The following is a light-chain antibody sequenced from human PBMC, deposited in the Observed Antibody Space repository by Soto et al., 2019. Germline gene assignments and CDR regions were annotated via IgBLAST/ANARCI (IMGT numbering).Light chain of an antibody. J-gene: IGKJ5*01. CDR2: DAS. Sequence: EIVLTQSPATLSLSPGESATLSCRASESVRHYVAWYQQKPGQAPRLLIYDASSRATGIPARFSGSGSGTDFTLTISRLEPEDFAVYYCQHYGTSQITFGQGTRLEIK. CDR1: ESVRHY. V-gene: IGKV3-20*01. CDR3: QHYGTSQIT.